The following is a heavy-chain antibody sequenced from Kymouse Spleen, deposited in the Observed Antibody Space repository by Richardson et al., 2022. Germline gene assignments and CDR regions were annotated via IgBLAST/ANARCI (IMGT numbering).Heavy chain of an antibody. Sequence: QVQLQESGPGLVKPSGTLSLTCAVSGGSISSSNWWSWVRQPPGKGLEWIGEIYHSGSTNYNPSLKSRVTISVDKSKNQFSLKLSSVTAADTAVYYCARDDSSGWWRYPYYYYYGMDVWGQGTTVTVSS. CDR1: GGSISSSNW. V-gene: IGHV4-4*02. CDR3: ARDDSSGWWRYPYYYYYGMDV. D-gene: IGHD6-19*01. J-gene: IGHJ6*02. CDR2: IYHSGST.